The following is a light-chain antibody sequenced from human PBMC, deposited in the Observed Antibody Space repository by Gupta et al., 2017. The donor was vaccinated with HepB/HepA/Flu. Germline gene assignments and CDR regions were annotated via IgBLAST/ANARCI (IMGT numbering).Light chain of an antibody. CDR1: NSNIGSNT. J-gene: IGLJ2*01. Sequence: QSVLTQPPSASGTPGQRVTFSCSGSNSNIGSNTVNWYQQFPGTAPKLLIYSHNQRPSGVPDRFSGSKSGTSASLAISGLRCEDEADYYCAAWDDSLNGVVFGGGTKLTVL. CDR2: SHN. CDR3: AAWDDSLNGVV. V-gene: IGLV1-44*01.